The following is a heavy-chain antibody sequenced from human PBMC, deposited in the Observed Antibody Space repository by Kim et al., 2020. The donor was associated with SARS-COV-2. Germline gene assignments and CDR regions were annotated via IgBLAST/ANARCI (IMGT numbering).Heavy chain of an antibody. Sequence: SVKVSCKASGGTFSSYAISWVRQAPGQGLEWMGGIIPIFGTANYAQKFQGRVTITADESTSTAYMELSSLRSEDTAVYYCAREWGGRAMRGFAQGVWGQGTLVTVSS. V-gene: IGHV1-69*13. CDR1: GGTFSSYA. D-gene: IGHD2-2*01. CDR2: IIPIFGTA. J-gene: IGHJ4*02. CDR3: AREWGGRAMRGFAQGV.